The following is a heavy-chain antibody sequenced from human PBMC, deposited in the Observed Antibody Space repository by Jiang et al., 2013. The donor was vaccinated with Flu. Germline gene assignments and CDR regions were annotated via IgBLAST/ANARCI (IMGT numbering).Heavy chain of an antibody. CDR2: IYYGGST. D-gene: IGHD6-19*01. CDR3: ARHCTHSSCYGGRGWFDP. CDR1: GDSISGYY. V-gene: IGHV4-59*08. J-gene: IGHJ5*02. Sequence: GLLKPSETLSLTCTVSGDSISGYYWSWIRQPPGKGLERIGYIYYGGSTNYNPSLKSRVTISVDTSKNQFSLKLTSLTAADTAVYYCARHCTHSSCYGGRGWFDPWGQGTLVTVSS.